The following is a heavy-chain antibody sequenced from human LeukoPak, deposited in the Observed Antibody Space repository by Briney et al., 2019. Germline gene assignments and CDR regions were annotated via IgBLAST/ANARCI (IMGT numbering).Heavy chain of an antibody. CDR3: ARQAHYYATSGYFDY. Sequence: PSETLSLTCTVSGGSISSSSYYWGWIRPPPGKGLEWIGSIYYSGSTYYNPSLKSRVTISVDTSKNQFSLKLSSVTAADTAVYYCARQAHYYATSGYFDYWGQGTLVTVSS. CDR2: IYYSGST. J-gene: IGHJ4*02. D-gene: IGHD3-10*01. CDR1: GGSISSSSYY. V-gene: IGHV4-39*01.